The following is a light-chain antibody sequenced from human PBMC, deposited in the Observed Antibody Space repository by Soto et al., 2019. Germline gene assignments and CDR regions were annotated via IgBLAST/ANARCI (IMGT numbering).Light chain of an antibody. V-gene: IGKV3-20*01. CDR3: QQYCSSTGT. Sequence: EIVLTQSPGTLSLSPGERATLSCRASQSVSSSYLAWYQQKPGQAPRLLIYGASSRATGIPDRFSCSGSGTDFTLTISRLEPEDFAVYYCQQYCSSTGTFGQGTKLEIK. J-gene: IGKJ2*01. CDR1: QSVSSSY. CDR2: GAS.